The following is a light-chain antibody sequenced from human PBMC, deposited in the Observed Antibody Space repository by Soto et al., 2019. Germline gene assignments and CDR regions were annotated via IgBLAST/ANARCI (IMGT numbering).Light chain of an antibody. V-gene: IGLV2-23*01. CDR1: SSDVGSYNH. Sequence: QSVLTRPASVSRAPGQSITISCTGISSDVGSYNHVSWYQQHPGKAPKHMIYEGSERTSGVSNRFSASKSGNTASLTIFGLQAEDEAAYYCCSYARSTFYDFPTVTTVTV. CDR3: CSYARSTFYD. J-gene: IGLJ1*01. CDR2: EGS.